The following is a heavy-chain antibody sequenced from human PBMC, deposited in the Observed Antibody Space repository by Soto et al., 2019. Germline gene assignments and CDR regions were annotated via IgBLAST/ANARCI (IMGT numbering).Heavy chain of an antibody. Sequence: SETLSLTCAVYGGSFSGYYWSWIRQPPGKGLEWIGEINHSGSTNYNPSLKSRVTIAVDTSKNQFSLKLSAVTAADTAVYYCADTYSYGSGSSWGQGTLVTVP. J-gene: IGHJ5*02. V-gene: IGHV4-34*01. CDR2: INHSGST. CDR3: ADTYSYGSGSS. CDR1: GGSFSGYY. D-gene: IGHD3-10*01.